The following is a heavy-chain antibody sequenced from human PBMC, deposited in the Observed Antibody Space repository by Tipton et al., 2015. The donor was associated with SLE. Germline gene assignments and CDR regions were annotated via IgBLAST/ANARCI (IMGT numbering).Heavy chain of an antibody. CDR3: VKDNPVLAN. Sequence: FLRLSCAASGDTFGTYGMHWVRQASDKGPEWAAFIKSEAEQSKTYYPDSVKGRFTISRDNSKNTLYLEMNSLRVEDTAVYYCVKDNPVLANWGQGTVVTVSS. CDR1: GDTFGTYG. J-gene: IGHJ4*02. CDR2: IKSEAEQSKT. V-gene: IGHV3-30*02. D-gene: IGHD1-14*01.